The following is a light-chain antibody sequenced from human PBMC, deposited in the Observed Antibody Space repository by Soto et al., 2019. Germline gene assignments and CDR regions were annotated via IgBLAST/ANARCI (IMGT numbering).Light chain of an antibody. CDR2: AAS. V-gene: IGKV1-27*01. Sequence: EMTQSPSSLSASVGYMVTITCRASQGMSNYLAWYQQKPGKVPKLLIYAASTLQSGVPSRFSGSGSGTDFTLTISCLQPEDVATYYCQKDNSAPQTFGQGTKVDI. CDR3: QKDNSAPQT. CDR1: QGMSNY. J-gene: IGKJ1*01.